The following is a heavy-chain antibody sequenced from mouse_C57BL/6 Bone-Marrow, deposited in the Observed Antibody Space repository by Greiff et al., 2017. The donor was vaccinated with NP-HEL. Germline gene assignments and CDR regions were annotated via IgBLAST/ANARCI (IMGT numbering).Heavy chain of an antibody. D-gene: IGHD4-1*02. Sequence: QVQLQQSGAELVRPGTSVKLSCKASGYTFTSYWMHWVKQRPGQGLEWIGVIDPSDSYTNYNQKFKGKATLTVDTSSSTAYMQLSSLTSEDSAVYYCASLNWDRDYYAMDYWGQGTSVTVSS. CDR3: ASLNWDRDYYAMDY. J-gene: IGHJ4*01. CDR1: GYTFTSYW. CDR2: IDPSDSYT. V-gene: IGHV1-59*01.